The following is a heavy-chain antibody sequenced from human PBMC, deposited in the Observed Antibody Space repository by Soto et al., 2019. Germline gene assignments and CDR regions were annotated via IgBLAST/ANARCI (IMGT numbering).Heavy chain of an antibody. CDR1: GGSISSSNYY. V-gene: IGHV4-39*01. Sequence: PSETLSLTCTVSGGSISSSNYYWPWIPHSPGKGLEWIGSVYYNGFTYYNPSLKSRVTISVDTSKNQFSLKLTSVTAADTAVYYCARMGDFWSGPGELDPWGQGTLVTVSS. J-gene: IGHJ5*02. CDR3: ARMGDFWSGPGELDP. CDR2: VYYNGFT. D-gene: IGHD3-3*01.